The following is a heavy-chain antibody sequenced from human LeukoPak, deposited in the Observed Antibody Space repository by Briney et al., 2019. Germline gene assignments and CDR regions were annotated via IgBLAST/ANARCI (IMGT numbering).Heavy chain of an antibody. D-gene: IGHD3-3*01. CDR2: IYTSGST. V-gene: IGHV4-4*07. CDR3: ARADFWSGYRFDY. Sequence: SETLSLTCTVSGGSISSYYWSWIRQPAWKGLEWIGRIYTSGSTDYNPSLKSRVTMSVDKSKNHLSLKLSSVTAADTAVYYCARADFWSGYRFDYWGQGTLVTVSS. J-gene: IGHJ4*02. CDR1: GGSISSYY.